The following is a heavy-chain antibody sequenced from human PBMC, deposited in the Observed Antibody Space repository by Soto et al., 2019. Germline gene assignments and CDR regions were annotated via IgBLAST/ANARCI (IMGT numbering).Heavy chain of an antibody. Sequence: SETLSLTCTVSGGSISSGGYYWSWIRQHPGKGLEWIGYIYYSGSTYYNPSLKSRVTISVDTSKNQFSLKLSSVTAADTAVYYCAREDPKLQEYLRFGELLIWGQGTLVTVSP. V-gene: IGHV4-31*03. CDR1: GGSISSGGYY. CDR2: IYYSGST. J-gene: IGHJ4*02. CDR3: AREDPKLQEYLRFGELLI. D-gene: IGHD3-10*01.